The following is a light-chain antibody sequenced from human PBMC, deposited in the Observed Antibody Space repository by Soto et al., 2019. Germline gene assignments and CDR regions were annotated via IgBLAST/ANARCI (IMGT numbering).Light chain of an antibody. J-gene: IGLJ3*02. CDR1: SSNTGSNY. CDR2: RNN. Sequence: QSVLTQPPSASGTPGQRVTISCSGSSSNTGSNYVYWYQQLPGTAPKLLIYRNNQRPSGVPDRFSGSKSGTSASLAITGLPSEDEGDYYCAAWDVSLRGQVFGGGTKVTVL. V-gene: IGLV1-47*01. CDR3: AAWDVSLRGQV.